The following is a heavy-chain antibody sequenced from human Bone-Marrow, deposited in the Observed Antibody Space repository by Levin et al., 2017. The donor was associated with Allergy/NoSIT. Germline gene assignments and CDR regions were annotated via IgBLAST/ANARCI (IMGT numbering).Heavy chain of an antibody. CDR3: ARDHPSWGAMGGNSYGYYYYGMDV. Sequence: SETLSLTCHVSGDYVRSGYWIWIRQSPGRGLEYIGRVYPVGSTNYDPSLKSRVSMSIDRSKNQFSLKLNSVTAADTAVYYCARDHPSWGAMGGNSYGYYYYGMDVWGQGTTVTVSS. V-gene: IGHV4-4*07. CDR2: VYPVGST. J-gene: IGHJ6*02. D-gene: IGHD5-18*01. CDR1: GDYVRSGY.